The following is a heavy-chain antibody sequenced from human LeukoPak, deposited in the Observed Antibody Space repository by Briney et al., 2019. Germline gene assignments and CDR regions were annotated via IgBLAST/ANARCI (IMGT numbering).Heavy chain of an antibody. J-gene: IGHJ4*02. V-gene: IGHV3-21*01. CDR1: GFTFSSYS. CDR2: ISSSSSHI. CDR3: ARELGGSSFYDY. D-gene: IGHD1-26*01. Sequence: GGSLRLFCAASGFTFSSYSMNWVRQAPGKGLEWVSSISSSSSHIYYADSVKGRFTISRDNAKNSLYLQMNSLRAEDTAVYYCARELGGSSFYDYWGQGTLVTVSS.